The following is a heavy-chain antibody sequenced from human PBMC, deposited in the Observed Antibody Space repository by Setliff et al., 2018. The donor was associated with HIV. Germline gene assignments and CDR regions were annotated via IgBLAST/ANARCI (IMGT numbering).Heavy chain of an antibody. CDR3: VSQYGSGSYLNY. Sequence: SETLSLTCTVSGGSISSNNYYWGWIRQPPGKGLEWIGSIFYSETVYYGGRTYYSPSLRSRVAISLDTSRNQFSLDLSSVTAADTAVYFCVSQYGSGSYLNYWSQGTLVTVSS. D-gene: IGHD3-10*01. CDR2: IFYSETVYYGGRT. CDR1: GGSISSNNYY. J-gene: IGHJ4*02. V-gene: IGHV4-39*07.